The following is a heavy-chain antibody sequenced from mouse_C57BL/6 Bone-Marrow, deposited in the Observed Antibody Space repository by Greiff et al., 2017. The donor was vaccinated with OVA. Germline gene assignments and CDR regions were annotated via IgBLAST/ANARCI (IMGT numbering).Heavy chain of an antibody. J-gene: IGHJ2*01. CDR1: GYAFSSSW. CDR3: ARNPYYFDY. V-gene: IGHV1-82*01. CDR2: IYPGDGDT. Sequence: QVQLQQSGPELVKPGASVKISCKASGYAFSSSWMNWVKQRPGKGLEWIGRIYPGDGDTNYNGKFKGKATLTADKSSSTAYMQLSSLTSEDSAVYFCARNPYYFDYWGQGTTLTVSS.